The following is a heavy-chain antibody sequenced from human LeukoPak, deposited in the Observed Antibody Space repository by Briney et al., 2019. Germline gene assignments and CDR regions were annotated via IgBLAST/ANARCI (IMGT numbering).Heavy chain of an antibody. J-gene: IGHJ5*02. CDR2: IYDSGST. Sequence: SETLSLTCTVSGGSIRSSYYCWGWIRHPPGKGLEGIGRIYDSGSTHYDPSLKSRVTISVHTSKHQFSLELNSVTAADTAVYYCARLFEPWGQGTLVTVSS. V-gene: IGHV4-39*01. D-gene: IGHD3-3*01. CDR1: GGSIRSSYYC. CDR3: ARLFEP.